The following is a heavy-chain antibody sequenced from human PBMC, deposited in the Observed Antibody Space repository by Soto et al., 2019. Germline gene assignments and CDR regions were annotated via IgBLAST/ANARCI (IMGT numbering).Heavy chain of an antibody. Sequence: QLQLQESGPGLVKPSETLSLTCTVSGGSISSSSYYWGWIRQPPGKGLEWIGSMYYSGRTYYNPSLKSRVTMSVDTSKNQFSLKLISVTAADTAVYYCARHTPRDFWSGYPFDFWGQGTLVTVSS. J-gene: IGHJ4*02. CDR2: MYYSGRT. CDR3: ARHTPRDFWSGYPFDF. CDR1: GGSISSSSYY. D-gene: IGHD3-3*01. V-gene: IGHV4-39*01.